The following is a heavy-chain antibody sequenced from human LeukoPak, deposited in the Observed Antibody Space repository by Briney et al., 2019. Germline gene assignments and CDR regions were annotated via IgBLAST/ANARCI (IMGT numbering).Heavy chain of an antibody. V-gene: IGHV1-18*01. D-gene: IGHD6-19*01. CDR3: ARSGYSSGWYSLYYYYYMDV. Sequence: ASVKVSCKASGYTFTSYGISWVGQTPGQGLEWMGWISAYNGNTNYAQKLQGRVTMTTDTSTSTAYMELRSLRSDDTAVYYCARSGYSSGWYSLYYYYYMDVWGKGTTVTISS. CDR1: GYTFTSYG. CDR2: ISAYNGNT. J-gene: IGHJ6*03.